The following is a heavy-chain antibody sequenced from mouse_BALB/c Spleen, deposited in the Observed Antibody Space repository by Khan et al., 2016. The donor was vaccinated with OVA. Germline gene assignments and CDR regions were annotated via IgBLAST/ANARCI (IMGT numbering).Heavy chain of an antibody. V-gene: IGHV14-3*02. D-gene: IGHD2-3*01. Sequence: VQLQQSGAELVKPGASVKLSCSASGFNIKDTYIHWMKQRPEQGLEWIGRIDPPNDDSKYGPKFQAKATLTADTSSNSATLHPSSLTSAATAVYSSATLYCSPFAFWGQGTLVSVSA. CDR3: ATLYCSPFAF. CDR1: GFNIKDTY. CDR2: IDPPNDDS. J-gene: IGHJ3*01.